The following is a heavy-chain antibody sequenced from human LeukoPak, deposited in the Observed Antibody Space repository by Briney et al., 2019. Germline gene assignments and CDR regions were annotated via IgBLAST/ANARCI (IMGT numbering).Heavy chain of an antibody. D-gene: IGHD6-13*01. J-gene: IGHJ5*02. Sequence: SQTLSLTCAISGDSVSSNSAAWNWIRQSPSRGLEWLGRTYYRSKWYNDYAVSVKSRITINPDTSKNQFSLQLNSVTPEDTAVYYCVRDQGGIAAAGLNWFDPWGQGTLVTVSS. V-gene: IGHV6-1*01. CDR1: GDSVSSNSAA. CDR2: TYYRSKWYN. CDR3: VRDQGGIAAAGLNWFDP.